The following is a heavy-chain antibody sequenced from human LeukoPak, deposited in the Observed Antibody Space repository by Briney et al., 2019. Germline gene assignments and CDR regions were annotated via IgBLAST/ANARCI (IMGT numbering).Heavy chain of an antibody. CDR2: ISGGGGST. J-gene: IGHJ4*02. CDR1: GFTFARHA. V-gene: IGHV3-23*01. D-gene: IGHD6-13*01. CDR3: AREGGSCTSNSCPDYFDY. Sequence: GGSLRLSCAGSGFTFARHALTWVRQAPGMGLEWVSTISGGGGSTHYADSVKGRFTISRDNSKDTVFLQMNNLRAEDTAIYYCAREGGSCTSNSCPDYFDYWGQGTLVTVSP.